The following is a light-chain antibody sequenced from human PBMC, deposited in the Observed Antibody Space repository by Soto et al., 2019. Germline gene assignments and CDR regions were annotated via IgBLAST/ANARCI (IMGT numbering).Light chain of an antibody. Sequence: QSVLTQPASVSGSPGQSVTIPCTGTRNDIGAFDRVSWYRQHPGKAPKLIIYSVNSRPSGVSDRFSGSKSGNTASLTISGLQAEDEADFYCSSYTTSFSYVFGTGTKVTVL. CDR3: SSYTTSFSYV. CDR1: RNDIGAFDR. CDR2: SVN. J-gene: IGLJ1*01. V-gene: IGLV2-14*01.